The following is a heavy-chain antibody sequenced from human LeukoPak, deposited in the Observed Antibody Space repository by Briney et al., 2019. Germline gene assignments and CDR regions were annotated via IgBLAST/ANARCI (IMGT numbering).Heavy chain of an antibody. Sequence: SETLSLTCAVSGGSITAYYWSWVRHPPGKRLEWIAYISYSRSTTSHPSLNSRVAISVDTSKNQFSLKLTSVTAADTAVYYCARGDKITMIRGVNLGAFDVWGQGKMVTVSS. V-gene: IGHV4-59*01. CDR3: ARGDKITMIRGVNLGAFDV. CDR1: GGSITAYY. J-gene: IGHJ3*01. D-gene: IGHD3-10*01. CDR2: ISYSRST.